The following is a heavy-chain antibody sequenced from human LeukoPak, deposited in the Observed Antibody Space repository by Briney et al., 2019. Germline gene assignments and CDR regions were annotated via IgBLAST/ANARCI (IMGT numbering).Heavy chain of an antibody. CDR3: TRENRGHFWSLSDY. Sequence: GGSLRLSCTASVFTFGDYAMSWVRQAPGKGLEWVGFIRSKAYGGTTEYAASVKGRFTISRDDSKSIAYLQMNSLKTEDTAVYYCTRENRGHFWSLSDYWGQGTLVTVSS. D-gene: IGHD3-3*01. CDR1: VFTFGDYA. V-gene: IGHV3-49*04. J-gene: IGHJ4*02. CDR2: IRSKAYGGTT.